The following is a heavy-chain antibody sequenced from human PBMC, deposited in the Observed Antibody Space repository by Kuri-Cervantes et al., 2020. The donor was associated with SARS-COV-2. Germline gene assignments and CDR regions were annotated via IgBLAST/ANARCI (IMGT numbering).Heavy chain of an antibody. V-gene: IGHV4-61*10. D-gene: IGHD2-2*01. CDR2: IYYSGST. J-gene: IGHJ5*02. CDR3: ARHGIVVVPAAKGDDWFDP. Sequence: SETLSLTCDVSGVSVSHGSYTWSWIRQPAGKGLEWIGYIYYSGSTYYNPSLKSRVTISVDTSKNQFSLKLSSVTAADTAVYYCARHGIVVVPAAKGDDWFDPWGQGTLVTISS. CDR1: GVSVSHGSYT.